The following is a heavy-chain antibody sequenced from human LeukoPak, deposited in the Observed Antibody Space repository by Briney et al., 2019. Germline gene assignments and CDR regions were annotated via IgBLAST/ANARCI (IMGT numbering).Heavy chain of an antibody. CDR1: GGSFSGYY. D-gene: IGHD6-19*01. V-gene: IGHV4-34*01. J-gene: IGHJ3*02. Sequence: PSETLSLTCAVYGGSFSGYYWGWIRQPPGKGLEWIGEINHSGSTNYNPSLKSRVTISVDTSKNQFSLKLSSVTAADTAVYYCARGRSGWQTNAHAFDIWGQGTMVTVSS. CDR2: INHSGST. CDR3: ARGRSGWQTNAHAFDI.